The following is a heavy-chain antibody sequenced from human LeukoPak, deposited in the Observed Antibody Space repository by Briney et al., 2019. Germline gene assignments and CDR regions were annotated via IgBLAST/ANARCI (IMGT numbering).Heavy chain of an antibody. V-gene: IGHV1-46*01. J-gene: IGHJ5*01. D-gene: IGHD1-1*01. CDR1: GYTFTSYF. Sequence: GASVKVSCKASGYTFTSYFMHWVRQAPGQGLEWLGMISPSGSTTTYAQKFQGRVTMTRDTSTSTVYMELSSLRSEDTAVYYCARETSDSWGQGTLVTVSS. CDR2: ISPSGSTT. CDR3: ARETSDS.